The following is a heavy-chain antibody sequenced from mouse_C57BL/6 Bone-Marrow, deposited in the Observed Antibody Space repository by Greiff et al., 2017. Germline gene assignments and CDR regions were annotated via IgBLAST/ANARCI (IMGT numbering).Heavy chain of an antibody. CDR1: GYTFTSYW. Sequence: EVKLVESGTVLARPGASVKMSCKTSGYTFTSYWMHWVKQRPGQGLEWIGAIYPGNSDTSYNQKFKGKAKLTAVTSASTAYMELSSLTNEDSAVYYCTTRVYYYGSSYPFGNWGQGTTLTVSS. J-gene: IGHJ2*01. CDR3: TTRVYYYGSSYPFGN. V-gene: IGHV1-5*01. D-gene: IGHD1-1*01. CDR2: IYPGNSDT.